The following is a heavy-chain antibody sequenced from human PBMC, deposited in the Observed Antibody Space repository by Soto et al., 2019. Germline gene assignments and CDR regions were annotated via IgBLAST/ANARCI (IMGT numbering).Heavy chain of an antibody. J-gene: IGHJ3*02. Sequence: SETLSLTCTVSGGSISSGGYYWSWIRQHPGKGLEWIGYIYYSGSTYYNPSLKSRVTISVDTSKNQFSLKLSSVTAADTAVYYCARGVVVVAATRDAFDIWGQGTMVTVSS. CDR2: IYYSGST. D-gene: IGHD2-15*01. CDR1: GGSISSGGYY. CDR3: ARGVVVVAATRDAFDI. V-gene: IGHV4-31*03.